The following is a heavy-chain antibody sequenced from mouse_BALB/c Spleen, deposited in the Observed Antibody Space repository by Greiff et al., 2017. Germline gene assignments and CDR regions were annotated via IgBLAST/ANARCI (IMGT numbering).Heavy chain of an antibody. J-gene: IGHJ1*01. CDR2: ISDGGSYT. V-gene: IGHV5-4*02. CDR1: GFTFSDYY. CDR3: ARRTYGNYVWYFDV. D-gene: IGHD2-1*01. Sequence: EVQVVESGGGLVKPGGSLKLSCAASGFTFSDYYMYWVRQTPEKRLEWVATISDGGSYTYYPDSVKGRFTISRDNAKNNLYLQMSSLKSEDTAMYYCARRTYGNYVWYFDVWGAGTTVTVSS.